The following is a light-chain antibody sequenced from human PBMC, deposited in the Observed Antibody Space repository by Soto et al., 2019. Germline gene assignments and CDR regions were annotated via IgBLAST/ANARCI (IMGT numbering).Light chain of an antibody. J-gene: IGKJ5*01. Sequence: VLTQSPATLSLSPGERATLSCRASLNVNSYLAWYQQKPGQAPRLLIYDASNRAAGIPDRFSGSGSGTDFTLTISRLEPEDFAIYYCQKRQYWPPITFGQGTRLEN. CDR2: DAS. V-gene: IGKV3-11*01. CDR3: QKRQYWPPIT. CDR1: LNVNSY.